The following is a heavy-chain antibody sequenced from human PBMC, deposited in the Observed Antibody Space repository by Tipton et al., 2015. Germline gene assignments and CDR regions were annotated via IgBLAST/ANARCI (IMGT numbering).Heavy chain of an antibody. CDR1: GGSISNYY. J-gene: IGHJ6*02. CDR3: ARDPGIYQFGIHYYYGMDV. V-gene: IGHV4-59*01. D-gene: IGHD2-2*01. Sequence: TLSLTCTVSGGSISNYYWSWIRQPPGKGLEWIAYISYSGGTKYNPSLKSRVTISIDSSNNQFSLKVNSVTAADTAVYYCARDPGIYQFGIHYYYGMDVWGHGTTVTVSS. CDR2: ISYSGGT.